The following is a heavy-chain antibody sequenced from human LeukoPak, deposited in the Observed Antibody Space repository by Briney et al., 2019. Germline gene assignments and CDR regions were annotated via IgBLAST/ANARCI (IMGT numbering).Heavy chain of an antibody. J-gene: IGHJ5*02. D-gene: IGHD6-6*01. V-gene: IGHV4-59*01. CDR2: IYYSGST. CDR3: ARDREMYGSSSGFDP. CDR1: GGSISSYY. Sequence: PSEILSLTCTVSGGSISSYYWSWIRQPPGKGLEWIGYIYYSGSTNYNPSLKSRVTISVDTSKNQFSLKLSSVTAADTAVYYCARDREMYGSSSGFDPWGQGTLVTVSS.